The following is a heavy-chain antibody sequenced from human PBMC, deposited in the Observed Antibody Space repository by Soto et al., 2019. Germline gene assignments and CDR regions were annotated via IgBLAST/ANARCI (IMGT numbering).Heavy chain of an antibody. CDR3: ARAGVSYGHLLF. V-gene: IGHV4-30-4*01. D-gene: IGHD3-10*01. CDR1: GGPIKTGDYY. CDR2: VFYSGAT. Sequence: QVQLKESGPGLVKPSETLSLTCNVSGGPIKTGDYYWNCIRQPPGKGLEWIGYVFYSGATNYSPSLKSRAAISMDTSKNQFSLSLTSVTAADTAVYYCARAGVSYGHLLFWGQGIRVTVST. J-gene: IGHJ4*02.